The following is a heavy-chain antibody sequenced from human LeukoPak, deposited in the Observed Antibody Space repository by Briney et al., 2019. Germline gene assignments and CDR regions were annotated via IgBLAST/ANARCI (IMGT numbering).Heavy chain of an antibody. J-gene: IGHJ3*02. CDR2: IYYSGST. V-gene: IGHV4-31*03. Sequence: SETLSLTCTVSGGSISSGGYYWSWIRQHPGKGLEWIGYIYYSGSTYYNPSLKSRVTISVDTSKNQFSLKLSSGTAADTAVYYCARTDPVVVTAQDAFDIWGQGTKVTVSS. CDR3: ARTDPVVVTAQDAFDI. CDR1: GGSISSGGYY. D-gene: IGHD2-21*02.